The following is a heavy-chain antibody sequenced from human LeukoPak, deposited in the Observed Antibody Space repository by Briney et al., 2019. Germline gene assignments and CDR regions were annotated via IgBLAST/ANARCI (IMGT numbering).Heavy chain of an antibody. CDR3: ARGTYGDYVISAFDI. CDR2: IYDSGGT. V-gene: IGHV4-59*01. Sequence: SETLSLTCTVSGGSISSYYWSWIRQPPGKGLEWIGFIYDSGGTIYNPSLKSRVNISVDTAKDQFSLKLSSVTAADTAVYYCARGTYGDYVISAFDIWGQGTMVTVSS. CDR1: GGSISSYY. J-gene: IGHJ3*02. D-gene: IGHD4-17*01.